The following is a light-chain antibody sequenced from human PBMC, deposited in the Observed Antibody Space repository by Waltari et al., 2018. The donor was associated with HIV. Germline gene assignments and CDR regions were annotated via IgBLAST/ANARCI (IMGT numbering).Light chain of an antibody. V-gene: IGLV1-47*01. J-gene: IGLJ3*02. CDR3: AAWDDSLSGRV. CDR2: KNK. Sequence: SVLTPPPPAPRTPGQRLTISCFGSSSNVGSNSVYWYQQPPGTAPKLLSYKNKQRPSGVPDRFSGSKSGTSASLAISGLRSEDEADYYCAAWDDSLSGRVFGGGTKLTVL. CDR1: SSNVGSNS.